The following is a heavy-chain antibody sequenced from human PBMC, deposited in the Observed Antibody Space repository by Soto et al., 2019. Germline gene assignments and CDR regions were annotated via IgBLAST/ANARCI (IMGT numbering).Heavy chain of an antibody. CDR3: AKDLDTATNYHYGMDV. J-gene: IGHJ6*02. V-gene: IGHV3-30*18. CDR1: GFTFSSYD. Sequence: QVQLVESGGGVVQPGRSLRLSCAASGFTFSSYDMHWVRQAPGKGLEWVAVISYDGSNKYYADSVKGRFTISRDNSKNTLYLQMNSLRAEATAVYYCAKDLDTATNYHYGMDVWGQGTTVTVSS. D-gene: IGHD5-18*01. CDR2: ISYDGSNK.